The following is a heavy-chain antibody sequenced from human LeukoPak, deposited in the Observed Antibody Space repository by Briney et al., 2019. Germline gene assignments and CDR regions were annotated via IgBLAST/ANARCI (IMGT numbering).Heavy chain of an antibody. Sequence: ASVKVSCKASGYTFTGYYMHWVRQAPGQGLEWMGWTNPNSGGTNYAQKFQGRVTMTRDTSISTAYMELSRLSSDDTAVYYCARGRTEQLLGLYYYGMDVWGQGTTVTVSS. J-gene: IGHJ6*02. D-gene: IGHD2-2*01. V-gene: IGHV1-2*02. CDR3: ARGRTEQLLGLYYYGMDV. CDR1: GYTFTGYY. CDR2: TNPNSGGT.